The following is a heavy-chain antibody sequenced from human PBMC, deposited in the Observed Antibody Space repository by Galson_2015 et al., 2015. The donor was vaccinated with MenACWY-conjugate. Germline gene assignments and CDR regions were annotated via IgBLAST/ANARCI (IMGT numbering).Heavy chain of an antibody. J-gene: IGHJ6*02. Sequence: SLRLSCAASGFTFSSYWMSWVRQAPGKGLEWVANIKQDGSETHYVGSVKGRFTISRDNAKNSVYLQMNNLRAEDTAVYYCAKDALSDTTGRTWSYYGMDVWGQGTTVTVSS. D-gene: IGHD1-1*01. CDR2: IKQDGSET. CDR3: AKDALSDTTGRTWSYYGMDV. CDR1: GFTFSSYW. V-gene: IGHV3-7*03.